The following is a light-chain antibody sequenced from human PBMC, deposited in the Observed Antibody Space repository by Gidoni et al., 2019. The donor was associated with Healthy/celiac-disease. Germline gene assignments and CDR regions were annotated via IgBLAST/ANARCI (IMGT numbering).Light chain of an antibody. CDR1: SSDVGGYNY. Sequence: QSALTQPRSVSGSPGQSVTISCTGTSSDVGGYNYVSWYQQHPGKAPKLMIYAVSKRPSGVPDRFSGSKSGNTASLTISGLQAEDEADYYCCSYAGSYTFKFGGVTKLTVL. V-gene: IGLV2-11*01. CDR3: CSYAGSYTFK. J-gene: IGLJ2*01. CDR2: AVS.